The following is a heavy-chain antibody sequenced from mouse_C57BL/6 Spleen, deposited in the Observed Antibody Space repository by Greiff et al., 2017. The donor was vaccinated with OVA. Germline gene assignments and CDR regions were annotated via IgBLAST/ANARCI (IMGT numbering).Heavy chain of an antibody. J-gene: IGHJ4*01. D-gene: IGHD3-2*02. V-gene: IGHV5-17*01. Sequence: EVNLVESGGGLVKPGGSLKLSCAASGFTFSDYGMHWVRQAPEKGLEWVAYISSGSSTIYYADTVKGRFTISRDNAKNTLFLQMTSLRSEDTAMYYCARGGQLRLRDAMDYWGQGTSVTVSS. CDR3: ARGGQLRLRDAMDY. CDR2: ISSGSSTI. CDR1: GFTFSDYG.